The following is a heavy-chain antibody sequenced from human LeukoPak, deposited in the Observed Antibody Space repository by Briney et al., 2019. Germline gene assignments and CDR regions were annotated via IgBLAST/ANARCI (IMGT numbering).Heavy chain of an antibody. CDR2: ISWNSGSI. J-gene: IGHJ1*01. Sequence: PGRSLRLSCAASRFTFDDYAMHWVRQAPGQGLEWVSSISWNSGSIGYADSVKGRFTISRDNAKKSLYLQMNSLRAEDTALYYCAKGVAAAGRGVEYFQHWGQGTLVTVSS. CDR3: AKGVAAAGRGVEYFQH. CDR1: RFTFDDYA. V-gene: IGHV3-9*01. D-gene: IGHD6-13*01.